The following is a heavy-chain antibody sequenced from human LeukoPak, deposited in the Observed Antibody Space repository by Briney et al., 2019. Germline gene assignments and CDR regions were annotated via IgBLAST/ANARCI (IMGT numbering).Heavy chain of an antibody. J-gene: IGHJ4*02. V-gene: IGHV4-39*07. D-gene: IGHD5-12*01. CDR2: IYYSGST. Sequence: SETLSLTCTVSGGSISSSSYYWGWIRQPPGKGLEWIGSIYYSGSTYYNPSLKSRVTISVDTSKNQFSLKLSSVTAADTAVYYCARVGFDSGLDYWGQGTLVTVSS. CDR3: ARVGFDSGLDY. CDR1: GGSISSSSYY.